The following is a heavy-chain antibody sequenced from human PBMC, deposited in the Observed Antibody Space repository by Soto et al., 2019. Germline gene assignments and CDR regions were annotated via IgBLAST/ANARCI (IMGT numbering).Heavy chain of an antibody. D-gene: IGHD3-3*01. J-gene: IGHJ5*01. CDR1: GFTFSSYS. Sequence: GGYPRLSCAASGFTFSSYSMNWVRQAPGKGLEWVSSISSSSSYIYYADSVKGRFTISRDNAKNSLYLQMNSLRAEDTAVYYCARDQYYVFWSGYYLNWFDSWGQAPLLTVSS. CDR3: ARDQYYVFWSGYYLNWFDS. V-gene: IGHV3-21*01. CDR2: ISSSSSYI.